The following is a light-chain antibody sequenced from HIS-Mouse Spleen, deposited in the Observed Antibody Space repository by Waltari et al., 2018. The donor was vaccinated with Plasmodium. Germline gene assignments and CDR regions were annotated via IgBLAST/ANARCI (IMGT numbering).Light chain of an antibody. CDR1: ALPKKY. J-gene: IGLJ3*02. CDR3: YSTDSSGNHRV. CDR2: EES. Sequence: SYELTQPPSVSVSPGQTARITCSGDALPKKYAYWYQQKSGQAPVLVTYEESKRPSGIPQRFSGASSGTIATLTISGAQVEDEADYYCYSTDSSGNHRVFGGGTKLTVL. V-gene: IGLV3-10*01.